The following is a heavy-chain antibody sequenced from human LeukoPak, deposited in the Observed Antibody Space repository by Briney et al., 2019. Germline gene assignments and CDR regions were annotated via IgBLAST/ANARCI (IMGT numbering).Heavy chain of an antibody. CDR2: IYPGDSDA. V-gene: IGHV5-51*01. CDR3: ARRAGGGSYFATTYFFDY. D-gene: IGHD1-26*01. Sequence: GESLKISCKGSGYSLTNYWIGWVRQMPGKGLEWMGIIYPGDSDATYSPSFQGQVTISADKSISTAYLQWSSLKASDTAMYYCARRAGGGSYFATTYFFDYWGQGTLVTVSS. CDR1: GYSLTNYW. J-gene: IGHJ4*02.